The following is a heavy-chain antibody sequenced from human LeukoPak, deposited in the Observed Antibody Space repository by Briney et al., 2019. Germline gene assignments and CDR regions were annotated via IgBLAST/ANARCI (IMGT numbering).Heavy chain of an antibody. CDR2: IYYSGST. J-gene: IGHJ3*02. Sequence: SETLSLACTVSGGSISSYYWSWIRQPPGKGLEWIGYIYYSGSTNYNPSLKSRVTISVDTSKNQFSLKLSSVTAADTAVYYCARGEDLSFGIWGQGTMVTVSS. V-gene: IGHV4-59*01. D-gene: IGHD1-26*01. CDR1: GGSISSYY. CDR3: ARGEDLSFGI.